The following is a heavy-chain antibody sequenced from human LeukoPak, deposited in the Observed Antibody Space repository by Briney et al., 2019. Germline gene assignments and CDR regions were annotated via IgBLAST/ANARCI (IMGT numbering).Heavy chain of an antibody. CDR3: ASRGLNSGSGTYYGY. Sequence: GGSLKLSCAASGFTVSSVYLSWVRQAPGKGLEWVSVIYSAVSTDYADSVKGRFTISRDNSKNTLYLQMNSRKAGDTAVYYCASRGLNSGSGTYYGYWGQGTLVTVSS. D-gene: IGHD3-10*01. CDR2: IYSAVST. CDR1: GFTVSSVY. V-gene: IGHV3-66*01. J-gene: IGHJ4*02.